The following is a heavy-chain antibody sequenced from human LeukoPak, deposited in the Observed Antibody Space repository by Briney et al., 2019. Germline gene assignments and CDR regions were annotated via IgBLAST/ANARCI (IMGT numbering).Heavy chain of an antibody. V-gene: IGHV1-69*13. CDR3: ARDLLEDDSSGYYYQGKFDY. CDR1: GGTFSSYA. J-gene: IGHJ4*02. Sequence: SVKVSCKASGGTFSSYAISWVRQAPGQGLEWMGGIIPIFGTANYAQKFQGSVTITADESTSTAYMELSSLRSEDTAVYYCARDLLEDDSSGYYYQGKFDYWGQGTLVTVSS. D-gene: IGHD3-22*01. CDR2: IIPIFGTA.